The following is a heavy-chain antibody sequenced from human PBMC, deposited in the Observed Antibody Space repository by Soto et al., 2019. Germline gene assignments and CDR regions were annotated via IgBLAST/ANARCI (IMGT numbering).Heavy chain of an antibody. CDR2: ISGSGGST. CDR3: AKDRLGDYYYYGMDV. Sequence: EVQLLESGGGLVQPGGSLRLSCAASGFTFSSYVMNWVRQTPGKGLEWVSSISGSGGSTYYADSVKGRFTISRDNSKNTLYVQMNSLRAEDTAVYYCAKDRLGDYYYYGMDVWGQGTTVTVSS. D-gene: IGHD4-17*01. J-gene: IGHJ6*02. CDR1: GFTFSSYV. V-gene: IGHV3-23*01.